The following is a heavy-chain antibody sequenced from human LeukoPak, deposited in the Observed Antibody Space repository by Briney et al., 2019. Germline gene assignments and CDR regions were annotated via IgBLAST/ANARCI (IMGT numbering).Heavy chain of an antibody. Sequence: PGGSLRLSCEGSAFIFSGHWMNWVRQAPGKGLVWVSRIASDGSSTTYADSVKGRFSISRDNAKNTLYLQMNSLRVEDTAVYYCARGRPHGNDYRGQGTLVTVSS. V-gene: IGHV3-74*01. CDR1: AFIFSGHW. J-gene: IGHJ4*02. D-gene: IGHD4-23*01. CDR3: ARGRPHGNDY. CDR2: IASDGSST.